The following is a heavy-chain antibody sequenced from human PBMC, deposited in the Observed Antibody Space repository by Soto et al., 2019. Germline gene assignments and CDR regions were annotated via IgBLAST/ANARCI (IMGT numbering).Heavy chain of an antibody. V-gene: IGHV1-69*13. CDR2: IIPIFGTA. D-gene: IGHD6-13*01. CDR1: GYTFTGYY. CDR3: ARDRVSLGIAAAGLAFDI. J-gene: IGHJ3*02. Sequence: SVKVSCKASGYTFTGYYMHWVRQAPGQGLEWMGWIIPIFGTANYAQKFQGRVTITADESTSTAYMELSSLRSEDTAVYYCARDRVSLGIAAAGLAFDIWGQGTMVTVSS.